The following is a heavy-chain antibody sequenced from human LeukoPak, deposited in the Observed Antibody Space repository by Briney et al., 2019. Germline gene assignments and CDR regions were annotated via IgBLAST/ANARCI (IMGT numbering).Heavy chain of an antibody. V-gene: IGHV1-46*01. D-gene: IGHD3-3*01. CDR1: GYTFTSHY. CDR2: INPTGGST. J-gene: IGHJ4*02. CDR3: AKDSRLLRGVVTTAFDS. Sequence: ASVKASCKASGYTFTSHYMRWVRQAPGQGLEWMGLINPTGGSTGYAQKFQGRVTMTRDMSTSTDYMELSSLRVEDTAIYYCAKDSRLLRGVVTTAFDSWGQGTLVTVSS.